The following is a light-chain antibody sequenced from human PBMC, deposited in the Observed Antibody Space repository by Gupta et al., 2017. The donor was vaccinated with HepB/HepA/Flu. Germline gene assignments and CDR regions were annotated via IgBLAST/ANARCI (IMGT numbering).Light chain of an antibody. V-gene: IGKV3-11*01. Sequence: EISLTQCPATLSLSPGERATRSCRACQSVRSYLAWYQQKPGHAPMILIYDASDRATGIPVRFTGSGSGTDFTLTSSSLEPEDFAFYEHQQRRPFTFGQGTQVE. J-gene: IGKJ5*01. CDR1: QSVRSY. CDR2: DAS. CDR3: QQRRPFT.